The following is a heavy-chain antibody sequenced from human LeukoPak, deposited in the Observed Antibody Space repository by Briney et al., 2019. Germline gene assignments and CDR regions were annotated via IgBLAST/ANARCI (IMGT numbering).Heavy chain of an antibody. D-gene: IGHD3-10*01. CDR1: GGTFSSYA. J-gene: IGHJ4*02. CDR2: IIPIFGTA. V-gene: IGHV1-69*01. CDR3: ASRVDYYGSGSYYFQFDY. Sequence: SVKVSCKASGGTFSSYAISWVRQAPGQGLEWMGGIIPIFGTANYAQKFQGRVTITADESTSTAYMVLSSLRSEDTAVYYCASRVDYYGSGSYYFQFDYWGQGTLVTASS.